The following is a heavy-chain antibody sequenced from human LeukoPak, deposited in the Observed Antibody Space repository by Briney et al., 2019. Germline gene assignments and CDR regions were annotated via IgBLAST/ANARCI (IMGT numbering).Heavy chain of an antibody. CDR3: AKDLEQQLPLYSAMDV. Sequence: GGSLRLSCAASGFTFSSHGMHWVRQAPGRGLEWVAVISYDGTNKYSVGSVKGRFTISRDNSKNTMYLQMNSLRAEDTAVYYCAKDLEQQLPLYSAMDVWGQGTTVTVSS. D-gene: IGHD6-13*01. V-gene: IGHV3-30*18. CDR1: GFTFSSHG. CDR2: ISYDGTNK. J-gene: IGHJ6*02.